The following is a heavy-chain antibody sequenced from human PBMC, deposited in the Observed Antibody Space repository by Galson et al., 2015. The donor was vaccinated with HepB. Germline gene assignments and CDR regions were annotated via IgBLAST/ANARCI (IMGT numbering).Heavy chain of an antibody. CDR2: IYPGDSDT. CDR1: GYSFTSYW. J-gene: IGHJ3*02. V-gene: IGHV5-51*01. D-gene: IGHD1-26*01. CDR3: ARNSYSGSYYGAFDI. Sequence: QSGAEVKKPGESLKISCKGSGYSFTSYWIGWVRQMPGKGLEWMGIIYPGDSDTRYSPSFQGQVTISADKSISTAYPQWSSLKASDTAMYYCARNSYSGSYYGAFDIWGQGTMVTVSS.